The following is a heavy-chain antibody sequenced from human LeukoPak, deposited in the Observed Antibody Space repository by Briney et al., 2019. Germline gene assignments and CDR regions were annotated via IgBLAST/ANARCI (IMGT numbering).Heavy chain of an antibody. CDR2: INHSGST. V-gene: IGHV4-34*01. CDR3: ARRYCSSTSCYTRIYFDY. Sequence: PSETLSLTCAVYGGSFSGYYWSWIRQPPGKGLEWIGEINHSGSTNYNPSLKSRVTISVDTSKNRFSLKLSSVTAADTAVYYCARRYCSSTSCYTRIYFDYWGQGTLVTVSS. CDR1: GGSFSGYY. J-gene: IGHJ4*02. D-gene: IGHD2-2*02.